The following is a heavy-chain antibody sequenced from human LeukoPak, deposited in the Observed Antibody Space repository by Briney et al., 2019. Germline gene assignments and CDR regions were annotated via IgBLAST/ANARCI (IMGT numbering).Heavy chain of an antibody. J-gene: IGHJ4*02. V-gene: IGHV1-69*13. CDR1: GGTFTSYA. D-gene: IGHD5-18*01. Sequence: ASVKVSCKASGGTFTSYAISWVRQAPGQGLEWMGWIIPIIGTANYAQKFQGRVTITADESTSTAYMELSSLRSEDTAVYYCASSVDTAMEWYYFDYWGQGTLVTVSS. CDR3: ASSVDTAMEWYYFDY. CDR2: IIPIIGTA.